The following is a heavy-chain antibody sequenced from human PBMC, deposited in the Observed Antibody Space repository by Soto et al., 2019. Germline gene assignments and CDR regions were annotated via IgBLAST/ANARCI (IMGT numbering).Heavy chain of an antibody. V-gene: IGHV1-69*06. Sequence: SVKVSCKASGGTFSSHAISWVRQAPGQGLEWMGGIIPIFGKTNYAQKFQGRVTNTADKSTSTAYMELSSLRSEDTAVYYCAIAPLDSSGYYSPSTFDHWGQGSLVTV. J-gene: IGHJ4*02. CDR1: GGTFSSHA. CDR2: IIPIFGKT. CDR3: AIAPLDSSGYYSPSTFDH. D-gene: IGHD3-22*01.